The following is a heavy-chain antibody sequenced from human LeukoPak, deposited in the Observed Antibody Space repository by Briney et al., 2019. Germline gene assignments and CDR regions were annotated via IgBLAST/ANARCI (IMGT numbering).Heavy chain of an antibody. Sequence: GESLRLSCAASGFTFSSYGMHWVRQAPGKGLEWVAVISYDGNNKYYADSVKGRYTISRDNSKNTLYLQMNSLRAEDTAVYYCAKDLRYSGSHSVFDYWGQGTLV. J-gene: IGHJ4*02. CDR2: ISYDGNNK. CDR1: GFTFSSYG. CDR3: AKDLRYSGSHSVFDY. V-gene: IGHV3-30*18. D-gene: IGHD1-26*01.